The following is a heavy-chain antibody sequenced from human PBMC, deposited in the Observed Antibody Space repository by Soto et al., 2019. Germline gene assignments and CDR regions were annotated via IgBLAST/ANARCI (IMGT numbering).Heavy chain of an antibody. D-gene: IGHD6-25*01. CDR1: GGTFSNFA. V-gene: IGHV1-69*01. CDR3: ATATISPVSATLYHYGMDV. J-gene: IGHJ6*02. Sequence: QVQLVQSGAEVKKPGSSVKVSCQASGGTFSNFAFTWVRQAPGQGLEWLGGIMPVFHTTNIAQTFQDRITIIADDFTNTVYMEMTSLRFDDTAVYYCATATISPVSATLYHYGMDVWGRGTTVTVSS. CDR2: IMPVFHTT.